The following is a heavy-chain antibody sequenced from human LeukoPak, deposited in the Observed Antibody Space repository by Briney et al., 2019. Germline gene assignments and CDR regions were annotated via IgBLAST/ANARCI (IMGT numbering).Heavy chain of an antibody. D-gene: IGHD3-22*01. Sequence: ASVKVSCKASGYTFTSYGISWVRQAPGQGLEWMGWISAYNGNTNYAQKLQGRVTMTTDTSTSTAYMELRSLRSDDTAVYYCARDLWARQDSSGYYDYWGQGTLVTVSS. CDR1: GYTFTSYG. CDR2: ISAYNGNT. CDR3: ARDLWARQDSSGYYDY. V-gene: IGHV1-18*04. J-gene: IGHJ4*02.